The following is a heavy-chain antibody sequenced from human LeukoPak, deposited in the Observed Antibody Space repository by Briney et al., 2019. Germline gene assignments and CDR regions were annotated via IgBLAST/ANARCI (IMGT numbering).Heavy chain of an antibody. Sequence: SETLSLTCTVSGGSISTYYWSWIRQPPGKGLEWIGYIYYSGSTNYNPSLKSRVTMSVDTSKNQFSLKLSSVTAADTAVYYCARERGYAAAIDYWGQGTLVTVSS. CDR1: GGSISTYY. V-gene: IGHV4-59*01. J-gene: IGHJ4*02. D-gene: IGHD2-15*01. CDR2: IYYSGST. CDR3: ARERGYAAAIDY.